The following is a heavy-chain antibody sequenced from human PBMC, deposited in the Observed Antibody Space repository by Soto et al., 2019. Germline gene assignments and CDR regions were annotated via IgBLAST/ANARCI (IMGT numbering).Heavy chain of an antibody. CDR3: ARLPLGGGSLAFDY. D-gene: IGHD2-15*01. CDR1: GYTFTGYY. Sequence: ASVKVSCKASGYTFTGYYMHWVRQAPGQGLEWMGWINPNSGGTNYAQKLQGRVTMTTDTSTSTAYMELRSLRSDDTAVYYCARLPLGGGSLAFDYWGQGTLVTVSS. J-gene: IGHJ4*02. V-gene: IGHV1-2*02. CDR2: INPNSGGT.